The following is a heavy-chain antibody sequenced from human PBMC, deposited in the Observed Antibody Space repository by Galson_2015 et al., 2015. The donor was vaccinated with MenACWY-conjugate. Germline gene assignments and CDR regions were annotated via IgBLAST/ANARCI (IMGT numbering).Heavy chain of an antibody. J-gene: IGHJ4*02. CDR1: GFTFSNYG. CDR3: AKDRGIGAAATGAYFDY. Sequence: SLRLSCAASGFTFSNYGMHWVRQAPGKGLEWVAFARYDGSNKYYADSVKGRFTISRDNSKNTLYLEMDSLRVEDTAVYYCAKDRGIGAAATGAYFDYWGQGTLVTVSS. CDR2: ARYDGSNK. V-gene: IGHV3-30*02. D-gene: IGHD6-13*01.